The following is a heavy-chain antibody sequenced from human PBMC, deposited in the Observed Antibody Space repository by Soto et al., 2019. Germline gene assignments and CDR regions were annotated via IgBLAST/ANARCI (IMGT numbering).Heavy chain of an antibody. CDR1: GYTFTSYD. Sequence: ASVKVSCKASGYTFTSYDINWVRQATGQGLEWMGWMNPNSGNTGYAQKFQGRVTMTRNTSISTAYMELSSLRSEDTAVYYCARYIEAVGAIDYWGQGTLVTVYS. J-gene: IGHJ4*02. CDR2: MNPNSGNT. V-gene: IGHV1-8*01. CDR3: ARYIEAVGAIDY. D-gene: IGHD1-26*01.